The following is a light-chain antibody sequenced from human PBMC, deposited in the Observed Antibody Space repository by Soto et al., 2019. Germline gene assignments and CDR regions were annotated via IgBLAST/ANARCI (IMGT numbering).Light chain of an antibody. V-gene: IGKV3-11*01. CDR1: QSIRSY. J-gene: IGKJ1*01. Sequence: EIVLTQSPATLSLSPGERATLSCRASQSIRSYLAWYQHKPGQAPRLLIYDASTRAAGIPARFSGSGAGTDFTLPSSSLEPEDFAVYFCQLRSNWPPTWTFGQGTKVEVK. CDR3: QLRSNWPPTWT. CDR2: DAS.